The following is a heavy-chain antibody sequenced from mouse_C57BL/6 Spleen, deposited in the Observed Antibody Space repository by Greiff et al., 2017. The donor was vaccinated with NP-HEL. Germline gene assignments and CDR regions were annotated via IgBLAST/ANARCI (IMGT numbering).Heavy chain of an antibody. V-gene: IGHV2-9-1*01. CDR1: GFSLTSYA. Sequence: VKLQESGPGLVAPSQSLSITCTVSGFSLTSYAISWVRQPPGKGLEWLGVIWTGGGTNYNSALKSRLSISKDNSKSQVFLKMNSLQTDDTARYYCDRNSGSRYWYFDVWGTGTTVTVSS. D-gene: IGHD1-1*01. J-gene: IGHJ1*03. CDR3: DRNSGSRYWYFDV. CDR2: IWTGGGT.